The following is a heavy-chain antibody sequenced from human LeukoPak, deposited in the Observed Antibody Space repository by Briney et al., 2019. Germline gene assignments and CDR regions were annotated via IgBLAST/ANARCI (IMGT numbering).Heavy chain of an antibody. J-gene: IGHJ3*02. CDR2: INHSGST. D-gene: IGHD3-3*01. CDR1: GGSFSGFY. V-gene: IGHV4-34*01. CDR3: ARGMNFGVVIPRAFDI. Sequence: KTSETLSLTCAVSGGSFSGFYWSWIRQPPGKGLEWIGEINHSGSTNYNPSLKSRVTISVDMSKNQFSLKLSSVTAADTAVYYCARGMNFGVVIPRAFDIWGQGTMVTVSS.